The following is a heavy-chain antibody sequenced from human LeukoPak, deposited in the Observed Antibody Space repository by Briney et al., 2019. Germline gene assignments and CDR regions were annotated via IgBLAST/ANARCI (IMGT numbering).Heavy chain of an antibody. D-gene: IGHD2-15*01. CDR1: RFTFSSYG. CDR3: ARAGGGSSYFDY. Sequence: GGSLRLSCAASRFTFSSYGMHWVRQAPGKGLEWVAVIWYDGSNKYYADSVKGRFTISRDNSKNTLYLQMNSLRAEDTAVYYCARAGGGSSYFDYWGQGTLVTVSS. V-gene: IGHV3-33*01. J-gene: IGHJ4*02. CDR2: IWYDGSNK.